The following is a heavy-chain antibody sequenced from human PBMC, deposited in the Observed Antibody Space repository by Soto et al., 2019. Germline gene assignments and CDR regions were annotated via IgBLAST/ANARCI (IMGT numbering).Heavy chain of an antibody. CDR3: ATEEYNWHYGDDVFDI. CDR1: GVTFTSSA. J-gene: IGHJ3*02. V-gene: IGHV1-58*01. D-gene: IGHD1-7*01. CDR2: IVVGSGNT. Sequence: ASVKVSYKASGVTFTSSAVQWVLQARGQRLEWIGWIVVGSGNTNYAQKFQERVTITRDMSTSTAYMELNSLRAEDTALYYCATEEYNWHYGDDVFDIWGQGTMVTVSS.